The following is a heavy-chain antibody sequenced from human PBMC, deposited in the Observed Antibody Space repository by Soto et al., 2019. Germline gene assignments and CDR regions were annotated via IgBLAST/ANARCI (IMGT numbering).Heavy chain of an antibody. J-gene: IGHJ2*01. D-gene: IGHD5-18*01. V-gene: IGHV3-30*04. Sequence: GGSLRLSCAASGFTFSNYAMHWVRQAPGKGLEWVAIVSYDGSNKYYADSVKGRFTISRDNSKNTLYLQMNSLRAEDTAVYYCARDPLWGTAMVLWYFALWGRGTLVTVSS. CDR1: GFTFSNYA. CDR3: ARDPLWGTAMVLWYFAL. CDR2: VSYDGSNK.